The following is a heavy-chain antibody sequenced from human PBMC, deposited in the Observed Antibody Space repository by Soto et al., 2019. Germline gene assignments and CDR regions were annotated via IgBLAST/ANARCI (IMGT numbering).Heavy chain of an antibody. V-gene: IGHV4-31*03. Sequence: QVQLQESGPGLVKPSQTLSLTCTVSGGSISSGGYYWSWIRQHPGKGLEWIGYIYYSGSTYYNPSLKSRVTISVDTSKNQCSLKLSSVTAADTAVYYCARVGDGDYVLWYFDLWGRGTLVTVSS. J-gene: IGHJ2*01. CDR3: ARVGDGDYVLWYFDL. D-gene: IGHD4-17*01. CDR1: GGSISSGGYY. CDR2: IYYSGST.